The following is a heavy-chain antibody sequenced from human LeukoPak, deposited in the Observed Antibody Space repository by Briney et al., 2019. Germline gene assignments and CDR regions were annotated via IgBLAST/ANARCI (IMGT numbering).Heavy chain of an antibody. D-gene: IGHD3-22*01. CDR3: AKGSYYDSSGSFYFDY. J-gene: IGHJ4*02. V-gene: IGHV3-23*01. CDR2: ISGSGDNT. CDR1: GFTFSSYA. Sequence: GGPLRLSCAASGFTFSSYAMSWVRQAPGKGLEWVSGISGSGDNTYYADSVKGRFTISRDNSKNTLYVQVSSLGTEDTAAYYCAKGSYYDSSGSFYFDYWGQGTLVTVSS.